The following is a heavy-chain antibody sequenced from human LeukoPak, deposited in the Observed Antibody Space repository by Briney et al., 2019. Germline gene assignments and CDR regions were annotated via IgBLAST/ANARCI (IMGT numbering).Heavy chain of an antibody. CDR2: IIPIFGTA. D-gene: IGHD2-2*03. J-gene: IGHJ4*02. V-gene: IGHV1-69*05. CDR1: GYTFTSYA. Sequence: GASVKVSCKASGYTFTSYAISWVRQAPGQGLEWMGGIIPIFGTANYAQKFQGRVTITTDESTSTAYMELSSLRSEDTAVYYCAVWISVNFDYWGQGTLVTVSS. CDR3: AVWISVNFDY.